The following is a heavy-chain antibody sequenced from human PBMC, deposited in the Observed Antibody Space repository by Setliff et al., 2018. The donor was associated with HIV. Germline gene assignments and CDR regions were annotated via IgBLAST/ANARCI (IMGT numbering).Heavy chain of an antibody. CDR1: GGTSSSYA. V-gene: IGHV1-69*13. Sequence: SVKVSCKASGGTSSSYAINWVRQAPGQGLEWMGGTIPIFGTANYPQKFQGRVAINADESTNTAYMELRGLISDDTAVYFCARAPRIFPEFNNPHPHFDHWGQGTLVTVSS. CDR2: TIPIFGTA. J-gene: IGHJ4*02. CDR3: ARAPRIFPEFNNPHPHFDH. D-gene: IGHD3-3*01.